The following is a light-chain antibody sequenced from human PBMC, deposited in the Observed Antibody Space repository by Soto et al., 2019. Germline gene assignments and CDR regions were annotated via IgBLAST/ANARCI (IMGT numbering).Light chain of an antibody. CDR1: QSISSY. CDR3: QQSYSRPRT. Sequence: DIQMTQSPSSLSAPVGDRVTITCRASQSISSYLNWYQQKPGKAPNLRIYTASSLESGVPSRFSGSGSGTDFTLTISSLQPEDFATYFCQQSYSRPRTFGQGTKVDIK. J-gene: IGKJ1*01. V-gene: IGKV1-39*01. CDR2: TAS.